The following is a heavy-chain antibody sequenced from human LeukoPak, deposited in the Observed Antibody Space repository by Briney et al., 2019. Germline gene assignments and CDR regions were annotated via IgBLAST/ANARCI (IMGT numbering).Heavy chain of an antibody. J-gene: IGHJ4*02. CDR2: INNDGSIT. D-gene: IGHD3-22*01. Sequence: GGSLRLSCAASGFAFSSYWMDWVRQAPGKGLVWVSRINNDGSITRYADSVEGRFTISRDNAKNTLFLQMNSLRAEDTAVYYCTRAHTNYYDSSGFWGQGTLVTVSS. V-gene: IGHV3-74*01. CDR1: GFAFSSYW. CDR3: TRAHTNYYDSSGF.